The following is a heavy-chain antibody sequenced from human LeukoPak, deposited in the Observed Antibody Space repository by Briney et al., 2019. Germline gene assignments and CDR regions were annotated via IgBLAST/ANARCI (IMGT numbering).Heavy chain of an antibody. CDR1: GYTFTDYY. CDR3: ARGRNIEMTTMSGGSDY. D-gene: IGHD5-24*01. J-gene: IGHJ4*02. V-gene: IGHV1-2*02. CDR2: LNPNSGDT. Sequence: ASVKVSCKASGYTFTDYYMHWVRQAPGQGLEWMGWLNPNSGDTNYAQKFQGRVSMTRDTSISTAYTDLSGLRSDDTAVYYCARGRNIEMTTMSGGSDYWGQGTLVTVSS.